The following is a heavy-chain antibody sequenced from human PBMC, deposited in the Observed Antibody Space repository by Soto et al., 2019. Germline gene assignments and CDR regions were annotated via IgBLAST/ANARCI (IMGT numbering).Heavy chain of an antibody. CDR3: ASPRWNYIY. J-gene: IGHJ4*02. CDR1: GGSFSGYY. Sequence: KPSETLSLTCAVSGGSFSGYYWSWIRQPPGKGLEWIGEMNDSGSTKYNASLESRVAISVDTSKGQFSLTLSSVTAADTAVYYCASPRWNYIYWGQGTLVTVSS. D-gene: IGHD1-7*01. V-gene: IGHV4-34*01. CDR2: MNDSGST.